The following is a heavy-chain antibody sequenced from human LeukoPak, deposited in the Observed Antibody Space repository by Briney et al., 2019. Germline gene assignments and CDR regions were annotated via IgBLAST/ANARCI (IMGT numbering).Heavy chain of an antibody. CDR1: GYTFTSYG. D-gene: IGHD6-13*01. Sequence: ASVKVSCKASGYTFTSYGISWVRQAPGQGLEWMGWISAYNGNTNYAQKLQGRVTMTTDTSTSTAYMELRSLRSDDTAVYHCARDSPYHLREQLVRLAYWGQGTLVTVSS. V-gene: IGHV1-18*01. CDR3: ARDSPYHLREQLVRLAY. J-gene: IGHJ4*02. CDR2: ISAYNGNT.